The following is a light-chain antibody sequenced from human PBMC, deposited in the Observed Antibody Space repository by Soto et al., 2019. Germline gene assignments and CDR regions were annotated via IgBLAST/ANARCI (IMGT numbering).Light chain of an antibody. CDR1: SSDVDYYNY. J-gene: IGLJ2*01. V-gene: IGLV2-14*01. CDR3: SSYARNRDVL. CDR2: EVS. Sequence: QSVLTQPASVSGSPGQSITISCTVTSSDVDYYNYVSWYQQHPGKAPKLMIYEVSNRPSGVSNRFSGSKSGNTASLTISGLQAEDEADYYCSSYARNRDVLFGGGTKVTLL.